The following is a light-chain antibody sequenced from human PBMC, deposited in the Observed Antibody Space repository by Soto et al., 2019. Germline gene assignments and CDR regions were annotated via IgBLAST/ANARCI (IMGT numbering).Light chain of an antibody. Sequence: EIVMTQSPATLSVSPGERFTLSCRASQSVSSSYLAWYQQKPGQAPRLLIYGASSRATGIPDRFSGSGSGTDFTLTISRLEPEDFAVYYCQQRSNWPPDGTFGQGTTGDIK. CDR3: QQRSNWPPDGT. V-gene: IGKV3D-20*02. CDR2: GAS. J-gene: IGKJ1*01. CDR1: QSVSSSY.